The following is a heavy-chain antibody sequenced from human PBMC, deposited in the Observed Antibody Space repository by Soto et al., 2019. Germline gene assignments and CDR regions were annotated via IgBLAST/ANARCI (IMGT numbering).Heavy chain of an antibody. D-gene: IGHD3-22*01. V-gene: IGHV1-46*01. CDR3: ARGPRNYYDSSGYVKLDY. Sequence: QVQLVQSGAEVKKPGASVKVSCKASGYTFTSYYMHWVRQAPGQGLEWMGIINPSGGSTSYAQKFRGRVTLTRVTSTSTVYMELSSLRSEDTAVYYCARGPRNYYDSSGYVKLDYWGQGTLVTVSS. CDR1: GYTFTSYY. CDR2: INPSGGST. J-gene: IGHJ4*02.